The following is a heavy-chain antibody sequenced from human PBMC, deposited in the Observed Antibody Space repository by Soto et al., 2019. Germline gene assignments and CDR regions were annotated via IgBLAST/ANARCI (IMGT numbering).Heavy chain of an antibody. CDR1: GFTFSHYY. CDR2: ISSGSSYT. J-gene: IGHJ4*02. Sequence: GGSLRLSCAASGFTFSHYYMSWTRQAPGKGLEWVSYISSGSSYTSYADSVKGRFTISRDNAKNSLYLQMNSLRAEDTAVYYCAREIAAAGIDYWGQGILVTVSS. CDR3: AREIAAAGIDY. V-gene: IGHV3-11*05. D-gene: IGHD6-13*01.